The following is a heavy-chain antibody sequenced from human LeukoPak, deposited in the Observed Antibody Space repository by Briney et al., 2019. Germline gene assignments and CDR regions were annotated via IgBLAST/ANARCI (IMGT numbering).Heavy chain of an antibody. V-gene: IGHV4-59*01. CDR1: GGSITGYY. CDR3: ARDSSGYGSSWYFDL. CDR2: VHYSGTT. Sequence: PSETLSLTCTVSGGSITGYYWSWIRQTPGKGLEWIGYVHYSGTTSYDPSLKSRVTISADMSRNRFSLRLSSVTAADTAVYYCARDSSGYGSSWYFDLWGRGTLVTVSS. J-gene: IGHJ2*01. D-gene: IGHD6-19*01.